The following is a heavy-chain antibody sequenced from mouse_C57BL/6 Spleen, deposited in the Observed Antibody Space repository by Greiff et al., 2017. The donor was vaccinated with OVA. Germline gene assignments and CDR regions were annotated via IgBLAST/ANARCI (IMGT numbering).Heavy chain of an antibody. CDR3: SGSSRGYYSDY. Sequence: VQLQQSGTVLARPGASVKMSCKTSGYTFTSYWMHWVKQRPGQGLEWIGAIYPGYSATSYNQKFKGKAKLTAVTSVSTAYMELSSLTNEDSAVDYGSGSSRGYYSDYWGQGTTRTVSS. CDR1: GYTFTSYW. CDR2: IYPGYSAT. D-gene: IGHD1-1*01. V-gene: IGHV1-5*01. J-gene: IGHJ2*01.